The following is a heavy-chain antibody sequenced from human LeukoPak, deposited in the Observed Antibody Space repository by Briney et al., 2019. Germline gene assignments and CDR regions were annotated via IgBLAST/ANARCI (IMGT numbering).Heavy chain of an antibody. CDR2: LYPGGSDI. D-gene: IGHD2-21*02. CDR1: GYSFTSSW. Sequence: ESLKISCTCSGYSFTSSWIGWVRQMPGQGLEWMGILYPGGSDIRYSTSFQGRVTISVDKTITTAYLQWRSLKASDSATYYCAKLMGVTAMDVWGQGTTVTVSS. V-gene: IGHV5-51*01. J-gene: IGHJ6*02. CDR3: AKLMGVTAMDV.